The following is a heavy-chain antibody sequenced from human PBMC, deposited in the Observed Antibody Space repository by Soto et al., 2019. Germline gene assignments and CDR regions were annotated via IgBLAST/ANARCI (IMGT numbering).Heavy chain of an antibody. CDR3: ARGIRGPTKQTRWFDP. V-gene: IGHV4-59*01. Sequence: QVQLQESGPGLVKPSETLSLTCTVSGGSISSYYWSWIRQPPGKGLEWIGYIYYSGSTNYNPSLKSRVTISVDTSKNQFSLKLSSVTAADTAVYYCARGIRGPTKQTRWFDPWGQGTLVTVSS. J-gene: IGHJ5*02. CDR2: IYYSGST. D-gene: IGHD3-10*01. CDR1: GGSISSYY.